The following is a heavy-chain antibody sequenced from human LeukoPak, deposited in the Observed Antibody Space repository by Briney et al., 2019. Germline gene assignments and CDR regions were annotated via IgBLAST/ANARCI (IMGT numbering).Heavy chain of an antibody. CDR1: GFTFSSYW. CDR3: ARATIPDYYDSSGYSYYFDY. V-gene: IGHV3-7*01. D-gene: IGHD3-22*01. CDR2: IKQDGSEK. Sequence: GGSLRLSCAASGFTFSSYWMSWVRQAPGKGLEWVANIKQDGSEKYYVDSVKGRFTISRDNAKNSLYLQMNSLRAEDTAVYYCARATIPDYYDSSGYSYYFDYWGQGTLVTVSS. J-gene: IGHJ4*02.